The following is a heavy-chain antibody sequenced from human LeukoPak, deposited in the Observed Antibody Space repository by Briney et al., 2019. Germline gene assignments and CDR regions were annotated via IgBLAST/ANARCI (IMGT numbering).Heavy chain of an antibody. V-gene: IGHV1-24*01. CDR2: FDPEDGET. D-gene: IGHD3-22*01. Sequence: ASVKVSCKVSGYTLTELSMHWVRQAPGKGLEWMEGFDPEDGETIYAQKFQGRVTMTEDTSTDTAYTELSSLRSEDTAVYYCATGHYYDSSGYYLNWFDPWGQGTLVTVSS. CDR3: ATGHYYDSSGYYLNWFDP. J-gene: IGHJ5*02. CDR1: GYTLTELS.